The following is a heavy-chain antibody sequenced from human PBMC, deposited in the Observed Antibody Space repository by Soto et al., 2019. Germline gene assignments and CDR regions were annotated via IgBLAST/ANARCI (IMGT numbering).Heavy chain of an antibody. V-gene: IGHV1-46*01. D-gene: IGHD5-12*01. CDR2: INPSGDST. CDR1: GYIFTNYY. CDR3: ARMTWPNNWFDP. Sequence: QVQQVQSGAEVKKPGASVKVSCKASGYIFTNYYMHWVRQAPGQGLEWMGIINPSGDSTTYAQKFQGRVTMTRDTSTSTVYMDLSSLRSEDTAVYYCARMTWPNNWFDPWGQGTLVTVSS. J-gene: IGHJ5*02.